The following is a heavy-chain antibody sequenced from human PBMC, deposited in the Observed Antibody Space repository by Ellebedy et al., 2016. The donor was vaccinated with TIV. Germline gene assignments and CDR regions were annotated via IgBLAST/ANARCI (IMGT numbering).Heavy chain of an antibody. CDR3: ARPSDWNDGYFHY. CDR1: GYTFTNYW. Sequence: GESLKISCKASGYTFTNYWIGWVRQMPGKGLEWMGIIYPTDSDTSYSPSFQGQVTISADKSISTAYLQWNSLMASDTAMFYCARPSDWNDGYFHYWGQGTLVTVSS. V-gene: IGHV5-51*01. J-gene: IGHJ4*02. D-gene: IGHD1-1*01. CDR2: IYPTDSDT.